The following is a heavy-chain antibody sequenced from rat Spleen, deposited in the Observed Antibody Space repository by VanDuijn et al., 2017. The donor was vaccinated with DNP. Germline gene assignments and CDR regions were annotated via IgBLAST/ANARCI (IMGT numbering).Heavy chain of an antibody. V-gene: IGHV5S10*01. Sequence: EVHLVESGGGVVQPGRSLKLSCAASGFTFSDYNMAWVRQAPKRGLEWVASVFYDGSRTYYRDSVKGRFTISRDNAKSTLYLQMDSLRSEDTATYYCATPTDPFAYWGQGTLVTVSS. CDR2: VFYDGSRT. CDR1: GFTFSDYN. CDR3: ATPTDPFAY. J-gene: IGHJ3*01.